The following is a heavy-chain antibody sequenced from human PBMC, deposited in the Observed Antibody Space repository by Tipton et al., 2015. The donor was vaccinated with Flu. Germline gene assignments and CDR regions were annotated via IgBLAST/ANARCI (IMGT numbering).Heavy chain of an antibody. V-gene: IGHV4-4*07. D-gene: IGHD4-17*01. Sequence: TLSLTCTVSGGSISSYYWSWIRQPAGKGLEWIGRIYTSGSTNYNPSLKSRVTMSVDTSKNQFSLKLSSLTAADTAVYYCARDGSYGDTARGFDYWGQGTLVTVSS. CDR2: IYTSGST. J-gene: IGHJ4*02. CDR3: ARDGSYGDTARGFDY. CDR1: GGSISSYY.